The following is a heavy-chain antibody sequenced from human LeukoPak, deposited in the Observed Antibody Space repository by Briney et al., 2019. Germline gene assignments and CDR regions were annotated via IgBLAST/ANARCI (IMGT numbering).Heavy chain of an antibody. CDR2: MYTSGST. CDR3: ARVAPLLGSSWYNWFDP. D-gene: IGHD6-13*01. V-gene: IGHV4-61*02. J-gene: IGHJ5*02. CDR1: GGSISSGSYY. Sequence: PSETLPLTCTVSGGSISSGSYYWSWIRQPAGQGLEYIGRMYTSGSTNYNPSLKSRVTMSVDTSKNQFSLKLSSVTAADTAVYYCARVAPLLGSSWYNWFDPWGQGTLVTVSS.